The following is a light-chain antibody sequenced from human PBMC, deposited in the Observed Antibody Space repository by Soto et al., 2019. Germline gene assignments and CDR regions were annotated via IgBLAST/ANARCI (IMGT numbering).Light chain of an antibody. CDR2: GAS. J-gene: IGKJ3*01. V-gene: IGKV3-20*01. CDR3: QQYDNFPPFT. Sequence: EIVLTQSPGTLSLSPGERATLSCRASQSVSSSYLAWYQQKPGQAPRLLIYGASSRATGIPDRFSGSGSGTDFTLTISRLEPEDIATYYCQQYDNFPPFTFGPGTKVDIK. CDR1: QSVSSSY.